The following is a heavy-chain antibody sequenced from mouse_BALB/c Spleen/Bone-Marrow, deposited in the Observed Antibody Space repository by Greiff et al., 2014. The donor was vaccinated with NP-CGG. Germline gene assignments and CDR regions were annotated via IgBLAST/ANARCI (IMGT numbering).Heavy chain of an antibody. Sequence: EVHLVESGGGLVQPGGSLKLSCAASGFTFSSYGMSWVRQTPDKRLELVASINSNGGSTYYPDSVKGRFTISRDNAKKTLSLQMSSLKSEDTAVYYCARGNYGNYVDYFDYWGQGTTLTVSS. J-gene: IGHJ2*01. D-gene: IGHD2-1*01. CDR1: GFTFSSYG. CDR2: INSNGGST. V-gene: IGHV5-6-3*01. CDR3: ARGNYGNYVDYFDY.